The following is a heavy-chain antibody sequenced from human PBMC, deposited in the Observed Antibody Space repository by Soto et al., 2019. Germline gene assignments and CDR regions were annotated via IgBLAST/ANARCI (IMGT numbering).Heavy chain of an antibody. CDR1: GYTFSSHS. J-gene: IGHJ6*02. V-gene: IGHV1-18*01. Sequence: ASVKVSCKASGYTFSSHSISWVRQAPGQGLEWMGRINADYGNTQYAQKFRGRVTTTTDTSTTTVYMELTNLRSDDTAVYYCARCIQGDYYYGMDVWGQGTTVTGSS. D-gene: IGHD5-18*01. CDR2: INADYGNT. CDR3: ARCIQGDYYYGMDV.